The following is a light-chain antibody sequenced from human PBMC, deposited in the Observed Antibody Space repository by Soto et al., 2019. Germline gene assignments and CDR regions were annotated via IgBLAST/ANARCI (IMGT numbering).Light chain of an antibody. CDR1: QSVSSY. V-gene: IGKV3-11*01. CDR2: DAS. CDR3: QQRSNWPPYT. Sequence: EIVLTQSPATLSLSPGERATLSCRASQSVSSYLASYQQKPGQAPRLLIYDASNRATGIPARFSGSGSGTDFTLTISSLEPEDFAVYYCQQRSNWPPYTFGQGTKLEIK. J-gene: IGKJ2*01.